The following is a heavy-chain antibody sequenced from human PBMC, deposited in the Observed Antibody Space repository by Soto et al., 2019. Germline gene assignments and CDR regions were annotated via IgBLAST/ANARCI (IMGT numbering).Heavy chain of an antibody. CDR3: ARGYCISSSCYVLYLYYYMDV. CDR2: MNPNSGNT. Sequence: QVQLVQSGAEVKKPGASVKVSCKASGYTFTSYDINWVRQATGQGLEWMGWMNPNSGNTGYAQKCHGRDTLTRNTCRLTAYMELSSLSSEVTVVYYCARGYCISSSCYVLYLYYYMDVWGKGTTVTVSS. D-gene: IGHD2-2*01. V-gene: IGHV1-8*01. CDR1: GYTFTSYD. J-gene: IGHJ6*03.